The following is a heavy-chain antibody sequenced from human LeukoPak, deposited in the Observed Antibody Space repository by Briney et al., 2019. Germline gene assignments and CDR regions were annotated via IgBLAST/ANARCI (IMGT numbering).Heavy chain of an antibody. CDR1: GGSFSGYY. CDR3: ARLSGYDWESSYDY. CDR2: INHSGST. J-gene: IGHJ4*02. D-gene: IGHD5-12*01. Sequence: PSETLSLTCAVYGGSFSGYYWSWIRQPPGKGLEWIGEINHSGSTNYNPSLKSRVTISVDTPKNQFSLKLSSVTAADTAVYYCARLSGYDWESSYDYWGQGTLVTVSS. V-gene: IGHV4-34*01.